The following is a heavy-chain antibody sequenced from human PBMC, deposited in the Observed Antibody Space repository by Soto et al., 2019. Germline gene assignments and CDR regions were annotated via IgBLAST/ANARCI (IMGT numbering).Heavy chain of an antibody. CDR3: ARTPLAYCGGDCYRTSNWFDP. CDR2: IYYSGST. CDR1: GGSISSGGYY. V-gene: IGHV4-31*03. D-gene: IGHD2-21*02. Sequence: SETLSLTCTVSGGSISSGGYYWSWIRQHPGKGLEWIGYIYYSGSTYYNPSLKSRVTISVDTSKNQFSLKLSSVTAADTAVYYCARTPLAYCGGDCYRTSNWFDPWGQGTLVTVSS. J-gene: IGHJ5*02.